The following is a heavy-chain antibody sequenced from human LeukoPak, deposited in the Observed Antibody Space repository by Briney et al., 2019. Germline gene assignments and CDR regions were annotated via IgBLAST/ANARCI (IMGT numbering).Heavy chain of an antibody. CDR2: INHSGST. J-gene: IGHJ4*02. V-gene: IGHV4-34*01. CDR3: ARGVWD. Sequence: PSETLSLTCAVYGGSFSGYYWSWIRQPPGKGPEWIGEINHSGSTNYNPSLKSRVTISVDTSKNQFSLKLSSVTAADTAVYYCARGVWDWGQGTLVTVSS. CDR1: GGSFSGYY. D-gene: IGHD1-26*01.